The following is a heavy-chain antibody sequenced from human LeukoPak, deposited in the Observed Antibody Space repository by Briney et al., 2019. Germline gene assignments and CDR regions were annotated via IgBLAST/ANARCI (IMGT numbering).Heavy chain of an antibody. Sequence: GGSLRLSCAASGFTFDDFGMSWVRQAPGKGLEWVSGINWNGGSTGYADSVKGRFTISRDNAKNSLYLQMNSLRAEDTALYYCARERVVPAAQLFDIWGQGTMVTVSS. CDR1: GFTFDDFG. V-gene: IGHV3-20*04. CDR2: INWNGGST. D-gene: IGHD2-2*01. J-gene: IGHJ3*02. CDR3: ARERVVPAAQLFDI.